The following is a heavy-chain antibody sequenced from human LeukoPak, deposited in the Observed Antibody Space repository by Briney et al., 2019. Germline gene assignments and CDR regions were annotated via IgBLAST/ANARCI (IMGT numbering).Heavy chain of an antibody. CDR2: ISGSGGST. J-gene: IGHJ4*02. Sequence: GASLKVSCKASGYTFSSYAMSWVRQAPGKGLEWVSAISGSGGSTYYADSVKGRFTISRDNSKNTLYLQMNSLRAEDTAVYYCAKDYTRTDPDYWGQGTLVTVSS. V-gene: IGHV3-23*01. CDR1: GYTFSSYA. D-gene: IGHD3/OR15-3a*01. CDR3: AKDYTRTDPDY.